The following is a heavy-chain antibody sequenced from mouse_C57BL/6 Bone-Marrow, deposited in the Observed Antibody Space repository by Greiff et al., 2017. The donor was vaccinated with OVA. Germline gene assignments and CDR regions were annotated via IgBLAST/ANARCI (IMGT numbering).Heavy chain of an antibody. CDR3: AGVLRSYFDY. V-gene: IGHV7-3*01. Sequence: EVQLVESGGGLVQPGGSLSLSCAASGFTFTDYYMSWVRQPPGKALEWLGFIRNKANGYTTEYSASVKGRFTISRDNSQSILYLQMNALRAEDSATYYCAGVLRSYFDYWGQGTTLTVSS. D-gene: IGHD1-1*01. CDR2: IRNKANGYTT. J-gene: IGHJ2*01. CDR1: GFTFTDYY.